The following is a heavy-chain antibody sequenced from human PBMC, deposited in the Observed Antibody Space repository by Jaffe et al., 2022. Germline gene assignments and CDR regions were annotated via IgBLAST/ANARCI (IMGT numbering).Heavy chain of an antibody. CDR1: GGSISSYY. Sequence: QVQLQESGPGLVKPSETLSLTCTVSGGSISSYYWSWIRQPPGKGLEWIGYIYYSGSTNYNPSLKSRVTISVDTSKNQFSLKLSSVTAADTAVYYCARESYNSSGWYGRYYYFDYWGQGTLVTVSS. CDR2: IYYSGST. J-gene: IGHJ4*02. V-gene: IGHV4-59*01. CDR3: ARESYNSSGWYGRYYYFDY. D-gene: IGHD6-19*01.